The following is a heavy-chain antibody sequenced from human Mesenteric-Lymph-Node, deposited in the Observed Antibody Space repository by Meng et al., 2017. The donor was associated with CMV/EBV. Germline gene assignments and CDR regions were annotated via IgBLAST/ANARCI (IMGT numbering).Heavy chain of an antibody. CDR1: GGSISSYY. CDR2: IHHSGLT. CDR3: ARGPIVVENYFDP. J-gene: IGHJ5*02. V-gene: IGHV4-59*01. Sequence: GSLRLSCTVFGGSISSYYWGWIRQSPGKGLEWIAYIHHSGLTNYNTYLKSRLTISVDTSKNQFSLTLTSVTAADTALYYCARGPIVVENYFDPWGQGTLVTVSS. D-gene: IGHD2-2*01.